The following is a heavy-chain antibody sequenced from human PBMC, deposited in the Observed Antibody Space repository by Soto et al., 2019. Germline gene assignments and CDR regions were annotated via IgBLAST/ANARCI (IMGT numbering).Heavy chain of an antibody. CDR3: ARVSGSHGAFDI. D-gene: IGHD6-19*01. Sequence: SXSVAWRASGGTXTSNAIGWMREAHGQGLEWIGGIIPIFGTANYAQKFQGRVTITADKYTSTAYMEMSSLRPEDTAVYYCARVSGSHGAFDIWGQGTMVTVSS. CDR2: IIPIFGTA. CDR1: GGTXTSNA. V-gene: IGHV1-69*06. J-gene: IGHJ3*02.